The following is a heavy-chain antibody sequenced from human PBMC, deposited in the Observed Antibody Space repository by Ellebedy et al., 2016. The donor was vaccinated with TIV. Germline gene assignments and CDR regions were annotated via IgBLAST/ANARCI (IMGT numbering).Heavy chain of an antibody. V-gene: IGHV4-34*01. CDR3: ARIDYDMLTGLYNWFDP. CDR2: INHSGRT. D-gene: IGHD3-9*01. J-gene: IGHJ5*02. Sequence: GSLRLSXAVYGESFNGHYWSWIRQPPGKGLEWIGEINHSGRTNYNPSLKSRVTISVDTSKNQFSLKLTSVTAADTAVYYCARIDYDMLTGLYNWFDPWGQGTLVTVSS. CDR1: GESFNGHY.